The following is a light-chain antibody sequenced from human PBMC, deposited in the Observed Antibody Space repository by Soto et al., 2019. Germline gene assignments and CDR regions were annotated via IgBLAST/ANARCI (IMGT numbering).Light chain of an antibody. CDR1: FSDVGGYNF. V-gene: IGLV2-14*03. CDR2: DVS. Sequence: QSVLTQPASVSGSPGQSITISCTGTFSDVGGYNFVSWYQQYPGKAPKLMICDVSNRPSGVSNRFSGSKSGNTASLTISGLQAEDEADYYCSSFTGSNYVFGTGTKVTVL. J-gene: IGLJ1*01. CDR3: SSFTGSNYV.